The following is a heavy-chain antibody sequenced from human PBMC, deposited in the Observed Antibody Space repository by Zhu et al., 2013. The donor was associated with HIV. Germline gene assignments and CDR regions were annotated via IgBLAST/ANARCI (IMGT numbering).Heavy chain of an antibody. J-gene: IGHJ4*02. CDR2: IYPGDSDT. D-gene: IGHD2-2*01. V-gene: IGHV5-51*01. Sequence: EVQLVQSGAEVKKPGESLKISCKGSGYSITSYWIAWVRQMPGKGLEWMGIIYPGDSDTKYSPSFQGQVTFSADKSTNTAYLQWSSLKASDSAMYYCARRRSTWFLDYWGQGTLVTVSS. CDR1: GYSITSYW. CDR3: ARRRSTWFLDY.